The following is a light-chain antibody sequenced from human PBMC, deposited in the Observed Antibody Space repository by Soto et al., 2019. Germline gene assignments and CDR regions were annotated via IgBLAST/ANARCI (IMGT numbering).Light chain of an antibody. CDR2: DAS. CDR3: HQYGTSRT. V-gene: IGKV3-20*01. J-gene: IGKJ1*01. Sequence: EIVLTQSPGTLSLSLGERATLSCRASQSVTSNYLAWYQQKPGQAPRLLIYDASNRATGTPDRFSGSGSGTEFTLSISRLEPEDFGVYYCHQYGTSRTFGQGTKVEIK. CDR1: QSVTSNY.